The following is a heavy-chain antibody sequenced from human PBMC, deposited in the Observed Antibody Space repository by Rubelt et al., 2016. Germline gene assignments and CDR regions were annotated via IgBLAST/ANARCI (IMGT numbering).Heavy chain of an antibody. Sequence: SWIRQPAGKGLEWIGRIYTSGSTNYNPSLKSRVTMSVDTSKNQFSLKLSSVTAADTAVYYCATSGGNGGDFDYWGQGTLVTVSS. V-gene: IGHV4-4*07. CDR3: ATSGGNGGDFDY. J-gene: IGHJ4*02. D-gene: IGHD4-23*01. CDR2: IYTSGST.